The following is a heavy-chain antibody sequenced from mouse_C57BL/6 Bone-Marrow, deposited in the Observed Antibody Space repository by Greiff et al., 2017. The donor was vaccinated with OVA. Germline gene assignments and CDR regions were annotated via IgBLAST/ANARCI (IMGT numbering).Heavy chain of an antibody. J-gene: IGHJ2*01. D-gene: IGHD2-3*01. CDR2: IYPGSGNT. Sequence: VQVVESGPELVKPGASVKISCKASGYSFTSYYIHWVKQRPGQGLEWIGWIYPGSGNTKYNEKFKGKATLTADTSSSTAYMQLSSLTSEDSAVYYCARSGGYYVGYFDYWGQGTTLTVSS. CDR1: GYSFTSYY. V-gene: IGHV1-66*01. CDR3: ARSGGYYVGYFDY.